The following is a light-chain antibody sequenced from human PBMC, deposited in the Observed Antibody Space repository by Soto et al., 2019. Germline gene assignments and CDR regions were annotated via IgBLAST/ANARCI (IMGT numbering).Light chain of an antibody. CDR1: QNIYTW. Sequence: QMTQSPATLSASVRERVTITCRASQNIYTWLAWYQQKPGKAPKLLIYEASSLETGVPSSFSGSGSGTESTLTISSLQPDDFATYYCQQYNTFWTCGQGTKVDIK. V-gene: IGKV1-5*03. CDR2: EAS. J-gene: IGKJ1*01. CDR3: QQYNTFWT.